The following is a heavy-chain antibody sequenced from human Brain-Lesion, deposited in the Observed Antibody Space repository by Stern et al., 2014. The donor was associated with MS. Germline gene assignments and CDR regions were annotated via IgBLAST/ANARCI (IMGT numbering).Heavy chain of an antibody. V-gene: IGHV1-2*04. J-gene: IGHJ4*02. CDR1: GYTFTGYY. CDR2: INPKSGGT. Sequence: QVQLVQSGAEVKKPGASVKVSCKASGYTFTGYYMHWVRQAPGQGLEWMGWINPKSGGTNYAQKFQGWVTMTRDTSINTAYMELSRLRSGDTAVYYCATYYYDSTGYNDFWGQGTLVTVSS. D-gene: IGHD3-22*01. CDR3: ATYYYDSTGYNDF.